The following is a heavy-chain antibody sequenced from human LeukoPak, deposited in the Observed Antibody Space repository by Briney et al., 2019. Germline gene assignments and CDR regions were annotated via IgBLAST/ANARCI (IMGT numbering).Heavy chain of an antibody. CDR1: GFTSSSYA. CDR2: ISSNGGST. Sequence: GGSLRLSCAASGFTSSSYAMHWGRRAPGKGLEYVSAISSNGGSTYYANSVKGRFTISRDNSKNTLYVQMGSLRAEDMAVYYCARDGNFPYDFWSGYTRDYYYGMDVWGQGTTVTVSS. D-gene: IGHD3-3*01. CDR3: ARDGNFPYDFWSGYTRDYYYGMDV. V-gene: IGHV3-64*01. J-gene: IGHJ6*02.